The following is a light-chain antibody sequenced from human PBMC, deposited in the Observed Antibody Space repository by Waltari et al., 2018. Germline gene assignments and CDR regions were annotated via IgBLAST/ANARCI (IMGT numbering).Light chain of an antibody. CDR2: RNN. Sequence: QAGLTQPPSVSKDLRQTATLTCTGNSNNVGNQGAAWLPQYPGHPPKLLFYRNNNRPSGISARFSASRSGNTASLTITGLQPEDEADYYCSAWDSNLSAWVFGGGTKLTVL. CDR1: SNNVGNQG. V-gene: IGLV10-54*04. CDR3: SAWDSNLSAWV. J-gene: IGLJ3*02.